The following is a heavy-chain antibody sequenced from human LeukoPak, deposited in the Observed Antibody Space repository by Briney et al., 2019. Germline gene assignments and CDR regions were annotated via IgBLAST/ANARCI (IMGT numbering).Heavy chain of an antibody. CDR2: IYYSGST. Sequence: PSETLSLTCTVSGGSISSYYWSWIRQPPGKGLEWIGYIYYSGSTNYNPSLKSRVTISVDTSKNQFSLKLSSVTAADTAVYYCARDGHRMYYYGSSDYRFDYWGQGTLVTVSS. V-gene: IGHV4-59*01. CDR1: GGSISSYY. J-gene: IGHJ4*02. CDR3: ARDGHRMYYYGSSDYRFDY. D-gene: IGHD3-22*01.